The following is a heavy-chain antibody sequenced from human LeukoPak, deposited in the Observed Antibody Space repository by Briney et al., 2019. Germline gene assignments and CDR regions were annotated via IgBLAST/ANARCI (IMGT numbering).Heavy chain of an antibody. CDR1: GFTFSSYA. D-gene: IGHD4-17*01. V-gene: IGHV3-30*04. CDR3: AKPGAGTTVTTD. J-gene: IGHJ4*02. CDR2: ISYDGSNK. Sequence: GGSLRLSCAASGFTFSSYAMHWVRQAPGKGLEWVAVISYDGSNKYYADSVKGRFTISRDNSKNTLYLQMNSLRAEDTAVYYCAKPGAGTTVTTDWGQGTLVTVSS.